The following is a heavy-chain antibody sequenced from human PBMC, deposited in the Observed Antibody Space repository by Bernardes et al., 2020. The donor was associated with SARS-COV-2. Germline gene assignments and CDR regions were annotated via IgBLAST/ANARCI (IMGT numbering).Heavy chain of an antibody. CDR2: IYPGYSSDSET. V-gene: IGHV5-51*01. Sequence: GESLKISCQGSGYRFTNYWIGWVRQMPGKGLEWMGLIYPGYSSDSETRYSPSFHGQVTISADKSINTAYLQWSSLKASDTAMYYCARGPDNSGPVFDPWGQGTLVTVSS. CDR3: ARGPDNSGPVFDP. D-gene: IGHD3-22*01. J-gene: IGHJ5*02. CDR1: GYRFTNYW.